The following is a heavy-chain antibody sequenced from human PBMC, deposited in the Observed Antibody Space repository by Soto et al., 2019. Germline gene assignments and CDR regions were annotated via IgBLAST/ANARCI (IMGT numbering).Heavy chain of an antibody. Sequence: PGESLKTSCKGSGYSFTSYWIGWVRQMPGKGLEGMGIIYPGDSDTRYSPSLQGQVTISADKSISTAYLQWSSLKASDTAMYYCARHYCSSTSCYPVYYYYYGMDVWGQGTTVTVSS. CDR1: GYSFTSYW. D-gene: IGHD2-2*01. CDR3: ARHYCSSTSCYPVYYYYYGMDV. J-gene: IGHJ6*02. CDR2: IYPGDSDT. V-gene: IGHV5-51*01.